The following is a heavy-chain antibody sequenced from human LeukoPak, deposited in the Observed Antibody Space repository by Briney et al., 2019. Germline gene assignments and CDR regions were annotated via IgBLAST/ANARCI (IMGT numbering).Heavy chain of an antibody. CDR1: GFNFTNHG. D-gene: IGHD3-22*01. V-gene: IGHV1-18*01. CDR2: ISAYNGNT. Sequence: ALVEVFCQASGFNFTNHGIRRVRQAPGPGVGWVGWISAYNGNTNYAQKLQGRVTMTTDTSTSTAYMELRSLRSDGTALYYCARDGHRMYYYGGSDYHFDYWGQGTLVTVSS. J-gene: IGHJ4*02. CDR3: ARDGHRMYYYGGSDYHFDY.